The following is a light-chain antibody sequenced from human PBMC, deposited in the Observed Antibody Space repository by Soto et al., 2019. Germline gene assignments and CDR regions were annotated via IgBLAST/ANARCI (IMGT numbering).Light chain of an antibody. J-gene: IGKJ5*01. CDR3: MQALQTPNT. Sequence: DIVMTQSPLSLCVTPGEPASISFSSSQILLYSYGDNYLDWYLQKPGQSPQLLIYLASNRASGVPARFSGSGSGTYFTLKISRVEAEDVGLYYCMQALQTPNTFGQGTRLEIK. CDR1: QILLYSYGDNY. CDR2: LAS. V-gene: IGKV2-28*01.